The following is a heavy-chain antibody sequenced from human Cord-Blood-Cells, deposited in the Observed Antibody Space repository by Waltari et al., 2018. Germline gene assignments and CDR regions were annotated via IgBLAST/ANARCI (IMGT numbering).Heavy chain of an antibody. J-gene: IGHJ2*01. D-gene: IGHD6-6*01. CDR2: ITRSGGST. V-gene: IGHV1-46*01. Sequence: QVQLVQSGAEVKTPGASVKVSCNASGYTLTSYYMPWVRQAPGQGLAWMEIITRSGGSTRYAQKFQGRVTVNRDTSTNTVYMELSSLRSEDTAGYYCARGSSYWYFDLWGRGTLVTVSS. CDR1: GYTLTSYY. CDR3: ARGSSYWYFDL.